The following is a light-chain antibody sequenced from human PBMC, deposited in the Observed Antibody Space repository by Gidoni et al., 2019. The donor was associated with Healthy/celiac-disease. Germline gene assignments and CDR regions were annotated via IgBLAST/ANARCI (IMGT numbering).Light chain of an antibody. CDR2: DAS. CDR3: QQRSNWPPSIT. V-gene: IGKV3-11*01. CDR1: QSVSSY. J-gene: IGKJ5*01. Sequence: EIVLTKSPATLSLSPGERATLSCRASQSVSSYLAWYQQKPGQAPRLLIYDASNRATGIPARFSGSWSVTDFTLTISSLEPEDFAVYYCQQRSNWPPSITFXQXTRLEIK.